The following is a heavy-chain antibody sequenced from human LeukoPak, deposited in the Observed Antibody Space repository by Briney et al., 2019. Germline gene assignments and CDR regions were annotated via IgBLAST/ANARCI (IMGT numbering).Heavy chain of an antibody. V-gene: IGHV1-69*13. CDR3: ARDTQGALPAAIPSLGYYYMDV. J-gene: IGHJ6*03. Sequence: GASVKVSCKASGGTFSSYAISWVRQAPGQGLEWMGGIIPIFGTANYAQKFQGRVTITADESTSTAYMELSSLRSEDTAVYYCARDTQGALPAAIPSLGYYYMDVWGKGTTVTVSS. CDR1: GGTFSSYA. D-gene: IGHD2-2*01. CDR2: IIPIFGTA.